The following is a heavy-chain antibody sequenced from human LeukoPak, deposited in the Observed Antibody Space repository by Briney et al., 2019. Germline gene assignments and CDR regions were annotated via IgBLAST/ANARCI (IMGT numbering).Heavy chain of an antibody. CDR3: VRDCSSASLSSGCYYAMDV. V-gene: IGHV3-7*03. D-gene: IGHD2-2*01. CDR1: GFTFNDYW. J-gene: IGHJ6*04. CDR2: IKQDGSGK. Sequence: PGGSLRLSCAASGFTFNDYWMTWVRQAPGKGLEWVAHIKQDGSGKYYVDSLKGRFTISRDNAKNSLFLQMNSLRAEDTAVYYCVRDCSSASLSSGCYYAMDVWGKGTTVTVSS.